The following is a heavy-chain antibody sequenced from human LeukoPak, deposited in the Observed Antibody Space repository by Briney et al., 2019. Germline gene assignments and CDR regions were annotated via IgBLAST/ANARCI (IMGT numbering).Heavy chain of an antibody. CDR2: INHSGST. CDR3: ARGEALTTVATIDY. Sequence: SETLSLTCAVYGGSFSGYYWSWIRQPPGKGLEWIGEINHSGSTNYNPSLKSRVTISVDTSKNQFSLKLSSVTAADTAVYYCARGEALTTVATIDYWGQGTLVTVSS. D-gene: IGHD4-17*01. V-gene: IGHV4-34*01. J-gene: IGHJ4*02. CDR1: GGSFSGYY.